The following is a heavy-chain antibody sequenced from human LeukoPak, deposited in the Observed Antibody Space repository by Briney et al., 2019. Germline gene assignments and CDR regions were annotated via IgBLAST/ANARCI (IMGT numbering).Heavy chain of an antibody. CDR1: GFTFSSYG. D-gene: IGHD5-12*01. CDR3: AKARGEWLRLGWFDP. Sequence: PGGSLRLSCAASGFTFSSYGMHWVRQAPGKGLEWVAVISYDGSNKYYADSVKGRFTISRDNSKNTLYLQMNSLRAEDTAVYYCAKARGEWLRLGWFDPWGQGTLVTVSS. V-gene: IGHV3-30*18. J-gene: IGHJ5*02. CDR2: ISYDGSNK.